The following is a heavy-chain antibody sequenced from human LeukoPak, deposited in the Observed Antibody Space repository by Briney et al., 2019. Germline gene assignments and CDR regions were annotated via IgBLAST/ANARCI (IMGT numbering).Heavy chain of an antibody. CDR3: ARVGIYSGYDYGGGWFDP. D-gene: IGHD5-12*01. J-gene: IGHJ5*02. Sequence: DPSETLSLTCTVSGVSISSYYWSWLRQPAGKGLEWHGRIYTSGSTNYNPSLKSRVTMSVDTSKSQFSLKLSSVTAADTAVYYCARVGIYSGYDYGGGWFDPWGQGTLVTVSS. V-gene: IGHV4-4*07. CDR1: GVSISSYY. CDR2: IYTSGST.